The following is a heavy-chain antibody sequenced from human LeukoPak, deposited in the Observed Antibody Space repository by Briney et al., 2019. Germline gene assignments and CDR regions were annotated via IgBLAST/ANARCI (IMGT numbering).Heavy chain of an antibody. CDR1: GGSVSSYY. D-gene: IGHD3-10*01. V-gene: IGHV4-59*02. J-gene: IGHJ6*04. CDR2: IYYSGPT. Sequence: SETLSLTCTVSGGSVSSYYWNWIRQPPAKGLGWIGYIYYSGPTNYNPSLKSRVTISVDTSKNQFSLKLSSVTAADTAVYYCARGQISFGELLPREMDVWGKGTTVTISS. CDR3: ARGQISFGELLPREMDV.